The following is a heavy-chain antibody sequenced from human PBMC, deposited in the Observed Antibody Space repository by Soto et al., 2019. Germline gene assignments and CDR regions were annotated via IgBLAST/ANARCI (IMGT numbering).Heavy chain of an antibody. D-gene: IGHD6-19*01. V-gene: IGHV3-13*01. CDR2: IGTAGDT. CDR3: ARESEGKQCMDV. Sequence: GGSLRLSCAASGFTFSSYDMHWVRQATGKGLEWVSAIGTAGDTYYPGSVKGRFTISRENAKNSLYLQMNSLRAGDTAVYYCARESEGKQCMDVWGKGTTVTVSS. J-gene: IGHJ6*04. CDR1: GFTFSSYD.